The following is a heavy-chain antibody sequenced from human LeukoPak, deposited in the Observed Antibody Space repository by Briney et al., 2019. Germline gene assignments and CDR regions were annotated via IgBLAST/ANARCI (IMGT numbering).Heavy chain of an antibody. Sequence: SETLSLTCTVSGGSVRGYYWNWIRRPAGKGLEWIGHIYSSGRTNYNPSPQSRVTMSVDTSKNHFSLKLASVTAADTAVYYCARHEDFWSGYFDYWGQGSLVIVSS. CDR2: IYSSGRT. CDR3: ARHEDFWSGYFDY. V-gene: IGHV4-4*07. J-gene: IGHJ4*02. CDR1: GGSVRGYY. D-gene: IGHD3-3*01.